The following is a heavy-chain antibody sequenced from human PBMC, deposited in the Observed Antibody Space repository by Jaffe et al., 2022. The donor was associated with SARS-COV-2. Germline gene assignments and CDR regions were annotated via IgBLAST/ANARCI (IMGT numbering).Heavy chain of an antibody. Sequence: QVQLVQSGAEVKKPGASVKVSCKASGYTFTGYYMHWVRQAPGQGLEWMGRINPNSGGTNYAQKFQGRVTMTRDTSISTAYMELSRLRSDDTAVYYCARSRSQWLVLLDVHDAFDIWGQGTMVTVSS. CDR3: ARSRSQWLVLLDVHDAFDI. CDR2: INPNSGGT. V-gene: IGHV1-2*06. CDR1: GYTFTGYY. D-gene: IGHD6-19*01. J-gene: IGHJ3*02.